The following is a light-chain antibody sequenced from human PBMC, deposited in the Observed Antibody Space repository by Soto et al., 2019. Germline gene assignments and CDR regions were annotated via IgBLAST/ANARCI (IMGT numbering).Light chain of an antibody. CDR3: SSYTTSRGPVV. J-gene: IGLJ3*02. Sequence: QSALTQPASVSGSPGQSITISCTGTSSDVGAYNYVSWYQQHPGKAPKLIIFEVTNRPSGVSDRFSGSKSGNTASLTISRLQAEDDGEYYCSSYTTSRGPVVFGGGTKLTVL. V-gene: IGLV2-14*01. CDR2: EVT. CDR1: SSDVGAYNY.